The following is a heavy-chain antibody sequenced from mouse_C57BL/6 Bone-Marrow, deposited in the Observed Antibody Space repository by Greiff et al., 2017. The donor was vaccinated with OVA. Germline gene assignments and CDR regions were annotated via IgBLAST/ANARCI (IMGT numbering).Heavy chain of an antibody. V-gene: IGHV5-6*01. CDR2: ISSGGSYT. CDR1: GFTFSSYG. CDR3: ARYSSYFDY. D-gene: IGHD2-12*01. J-gene: IGHJ2*01. Sequence: EVQVVESGGDLVKPGGSLKLSCAASGFTFSSYGMSWVRQTPDKRLEWVATISSGGSYTYYPDSVKGRFTISRDNAKNTLYLQMSSLKSEDTAMYYCARYSSYFDYWGQGTTLTVSS.